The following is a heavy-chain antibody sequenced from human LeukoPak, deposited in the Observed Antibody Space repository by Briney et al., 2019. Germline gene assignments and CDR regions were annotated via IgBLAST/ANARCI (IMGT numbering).Heavy chain of an antibody. CDR1: GSSISNGFF. CDR2: IQNGGDS. D-gene: IGHD1-7*01. J-gene: IGHJ6*03. CDR3: ALNWNYGYYYYMDV. Sequence: SGTLSLTCNVSGSSISNGFFWAWIRQSPGKGLEWIGSIQNGGDSYYNPSLKSRTTMSVDTSKNQFSLKLSSVTAADTAVYYCALNWNYGYYYYMDVWGKGTTVTVSS. V-gene: IGHV4-38-2*02.